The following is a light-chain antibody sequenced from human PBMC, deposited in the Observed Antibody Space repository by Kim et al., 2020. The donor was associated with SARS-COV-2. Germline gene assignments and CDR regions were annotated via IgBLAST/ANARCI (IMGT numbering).Light chain of an antibody. CDR3: QAWDSSTHNYG. V-gene: IGLV3-1*01. Sequence: TTAITYSEYRFATNIVSCYQQQQGRSPVWLLYRDHPRPSGRPERYSCSNSGNTATLTISGTQAMDEADYYCQAWDSSTHNYGFGAGNKVTVL. CDR1: RFATNI. J-gene: IGLJ1*01. CDR2: RDH.